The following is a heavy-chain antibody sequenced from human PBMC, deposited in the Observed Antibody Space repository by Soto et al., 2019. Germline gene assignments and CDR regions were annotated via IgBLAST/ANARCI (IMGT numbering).Heavy chain of an antibody. CDR3: ARSEEDSDYYYYGMGV. CDR2: TYYRPRWYS. Sequence: SQTLSLTCVGSGDTVSSNSVAWNWVRQSPSRGLEWLGRTYYRPRWYSDYAVSVRSRIDINADTSKNQVSLQLNSVTPEDTAVYYCARSEEDSDYYYYGMGVWGQGTTVTVSS. CDR1: GDTVSSNSVA. V-gene: IGHV6-1*01. D-gene: IGHD2-15*01. J-gene: IGHJ6*02.